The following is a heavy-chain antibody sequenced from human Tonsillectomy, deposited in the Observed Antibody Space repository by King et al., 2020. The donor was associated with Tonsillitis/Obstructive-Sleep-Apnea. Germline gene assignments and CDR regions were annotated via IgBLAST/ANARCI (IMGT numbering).Heavy chain of an antibody. D-gene: IGHD4-17*01. Sequence: VQLQQWGAGLLKPSETLSLTCAVYGGSFSGYYWSWIRQPPGKGLEWIGEINHSGSTNYNPSPKSRVTISVDTSKNQFSLKLSSVTAADTAVYYCATSTTVTTWFDPWGQGTLVTVSS. CDR1: GGSFSGYY. V-gene: IGHV4-34*01. CDR2: INHSGST. CDR3: ATSTTVTTWFDP. J-gene: IGHJ5*02.